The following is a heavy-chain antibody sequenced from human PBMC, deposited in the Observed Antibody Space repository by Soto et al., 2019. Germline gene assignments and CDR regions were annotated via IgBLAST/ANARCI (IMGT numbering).Heavy chain of an antibody. CDR2: IYYSGST. CDR3: ARGAAVAGRFDY. J-gene: IGHJ4*02. V-gene: IGHV4-59*01. CDR1: GGSFSNYY. D-gene: IGHD6-19*01. Sequence: TETLSLTCNVSGGSFSNYYWSWLRQSTGKGLEWIGYIYYSGSTNYNPSLKSRVTISLDTSKNQLSLKLSPVTAADTAVYYCARGAAVAGRFDYWGQGALVTVSS.